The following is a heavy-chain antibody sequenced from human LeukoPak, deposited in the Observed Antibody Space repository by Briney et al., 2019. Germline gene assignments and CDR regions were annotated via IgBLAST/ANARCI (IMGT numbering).Heavy chain of an antibody. V-gene: IGHV4-39*01. J-gene: IGHJ5*02. CDR1: GVSISSSNYY. CDR2: IYSSGST. D-gene: IGHD3-10*01. CDR3: AFHWAAYYGSGTRGFDP. Sequence: SETLSLTCTVSGVSISSSNYYWGWICQPPGKGLEWIGNIYSSGSTYFNSSLKSRVTISIDTSKNQFSLKLSSVTAADTAVYYCAFHWAAYYGSGTRGFDPWGQGTLVTVSS.